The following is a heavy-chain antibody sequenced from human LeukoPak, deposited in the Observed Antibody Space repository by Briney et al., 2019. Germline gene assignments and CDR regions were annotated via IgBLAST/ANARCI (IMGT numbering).Heavy chain of an antibody. CDR1: GGTFSSYA. CDR3: ARDITVTHYYYYMDV. CDR2: IIPIFGTA. J-gene: IGHJ6*03. Sequence: SVKVSCKASGGTFSSYAISRVRQAPGQGLEWMGRIIPIFGTANYAQKFQGRVTITTDESTSTAYMELSSLRSEDTAVYYCARDITVTHYYYYMDVWGKGTTVTVSS. V-gene: IGHV1-69*05. D-gene: IGHD4-11*01.